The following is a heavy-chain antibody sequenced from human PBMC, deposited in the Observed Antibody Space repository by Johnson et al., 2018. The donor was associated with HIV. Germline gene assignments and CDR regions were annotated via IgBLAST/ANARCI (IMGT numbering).Heavy chain of an antibody. V-gene: IGHV3-30*04. CDR1: GFSFSSSA. CDR3: ATARRAIDV. CDR2: ISYDGNNK. Sequence: QVQLVESGGGLVQPGRSLRLSCAASGFSFSSSAMDWVRQAPGKGLEWVAAISYDGNNKYYADSVRGRFTISRDNSKNTLYLQMNSLRAEDTAVYYCATARRAIDVWGQGTMATVSS. D-gene: IGHD6-6*01. J-gene: IGHJ3*01.